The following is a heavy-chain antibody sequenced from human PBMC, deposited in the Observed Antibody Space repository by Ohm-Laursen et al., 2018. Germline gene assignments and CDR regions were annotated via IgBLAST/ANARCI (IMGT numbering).Heavy chain of an antibody. CDR2: INHSGST. CDR1: GGSFSGYY. Sequence: SETLSLTCAVYGGSFSGYYWSWIRQPPGKGLEWIGEINHSGSTNYNPSLKSRVTISVDTSKNHFSLKLSSVTAADTAVYYCARVGRRSTQGLVRGYSYGKSNFDYWGQGTLVTFSS. J-gene: IGHJ4*02. V-gene: IGHV4-34*01. CDR3: ARVGRRSTQGLVRGYSYGKSNFDY. D-gene: IGHD5-18*01.